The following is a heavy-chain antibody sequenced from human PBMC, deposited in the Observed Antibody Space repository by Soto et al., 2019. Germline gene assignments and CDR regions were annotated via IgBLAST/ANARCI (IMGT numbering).Heavy chain of an antibody. V-gene: IGHV2-5*02. D-gene: IGHD1-1*01. CDR2: IYWDDDK. CDR1: GFSLSTSGVG. J-gene: IGHJ4*02. Sequence: QITLTESGPARVKPTQTLTLTCTFSGFSLSTSGVGVGWIRQPPGKALERLALIYWDDDKRYNPSLKRRLTITKDTSKNQVVLTLTSVDPVNTATFYCAHGAGLYGNWKGGSFDFWGQGALVTVSS. CDR3: AHGAGLYGNWKGGSFDF.